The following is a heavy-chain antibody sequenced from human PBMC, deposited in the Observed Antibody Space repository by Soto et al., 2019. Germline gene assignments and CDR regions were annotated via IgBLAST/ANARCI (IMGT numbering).Heavy chain of an antibody. J-gene: IGHJ5*02. D-gene: IGHD3-10*01. CDR2: INTDGSRT. Sequence: EVQLVESGGGLAQPGGSLRLSCAASGFTFSGYWMHWVRQAPGKGLVWVSRINTDGSRTSYADSVKGRFTISRDNAKNTVYLQMNSLRAEETAVYYCARVKSGSYDWFDPWGQGTLVTVSS. CDR1: GFTFSGYW. V-gene: IGHV3-74*01. CDR3: ARVKSGSYDWFDP.